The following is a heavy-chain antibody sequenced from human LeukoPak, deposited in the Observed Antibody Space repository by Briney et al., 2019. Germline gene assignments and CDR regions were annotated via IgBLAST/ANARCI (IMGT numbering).Heavy chain of an antibody. J-gene: IGHJ4*02. D-gene: IGHD3-10*01. CDR2: IIATDGST. CDR3: AKSYKYGSGSNYKSFDS. CDR1: GFTFNNYA. Sequence: GGSLRLSCAASGFTFNNYAMSWVRQAPGKGLEWVSGIIATDGSTYYADSVKGRFTISRDNSKNTLFLQMNSLRAEDTAIYYCAKSYKYGSGSNYKSFDSWGQGALVTVSS. V-gene: IGHV3-23*01.